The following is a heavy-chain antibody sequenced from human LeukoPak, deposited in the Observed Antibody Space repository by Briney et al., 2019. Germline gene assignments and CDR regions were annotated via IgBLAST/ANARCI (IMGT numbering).Heavy chain of an antibody. CDR2: IYYSGSS. J-gene: IGHJ4*02. Sequence: GSLRLSCAASGFTFSSYAMSWVRQAPGKGLEWIGSIYYSGSSYYIPSLKSRVIVSVDTSKNQFSLRLSSLTVADTAVYYCARQFWGGASYRFDYWGQGALVTVSS. CDR3: ARQFWGGASYRFDY. V-gene: IGHV4-39*01. D-gene: IGHD1-26*01. CDR1: GFTFSSYA.